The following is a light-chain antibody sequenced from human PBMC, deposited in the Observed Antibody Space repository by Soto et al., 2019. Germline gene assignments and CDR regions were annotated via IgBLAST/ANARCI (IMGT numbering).Light chain of an antibody. CDR1: QSGSSF. J-gene: IGKJ1*01. CDR2: GAS. CDR3: QQYSNWPSWT. Sequence: EKVMTQSPATLSMSPGERATLSCRASQSGSSFLAWYQQKPGQAPRLLIYGASPRATGIPARFSGSGSGTEFTLTISSLQSEDFAVYYCQQYSNWPSWTFGQGTKVEVK. V-gene: IGKV3-15*01.